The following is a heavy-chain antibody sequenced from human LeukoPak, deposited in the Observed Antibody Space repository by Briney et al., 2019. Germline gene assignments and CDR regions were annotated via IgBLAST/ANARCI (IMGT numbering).Heavy chain of an antibody. D-gene: IGHD3-22*01. J-gene: IGHJ3*02. V-gene: IGHV4-38-2*02. CDR2: IYHSGST. CDR3: AREKTTMIVDHYAFDI. CDR1: GYSISSGYY. Sequence: PWETLSLTCTVSGYSISSGYYWGWIRQPPGKGLEWIGSIYHSGSTYYNPSLKSRVTISVDTSKNQFSLKLSSVTAADTAVYYCAREKTTMIVDHYAFDIWGQGTMVTVSS.